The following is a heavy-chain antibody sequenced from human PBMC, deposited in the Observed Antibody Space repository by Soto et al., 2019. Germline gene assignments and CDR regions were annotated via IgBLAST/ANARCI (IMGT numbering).Heavy chain of an antibody. V-gene: IGHV1-24*01. CDR1: GYTLTELS. Sequence: ASVKVSCKVSGYTLTELSMHWVRQAPGKGLGWMGGFDPEDGETIYAQKFQGRVTMTEDTSTDTAYMELSSLRSEETAVYYCATAPRVRGYCYYGMDVWGQGTTVTVSS. J-gene: IGHJ6*02. CDR2: FDPEDGET. D-gene: IGHD3-10*01. CDR3: ATAPRVRGYCYYGMDV.